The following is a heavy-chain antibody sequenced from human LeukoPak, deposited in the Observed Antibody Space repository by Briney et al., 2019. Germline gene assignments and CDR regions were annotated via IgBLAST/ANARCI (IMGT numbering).Heavy chain of an antibody. CDR1: GGSIRSSPYY. CDR2: IFYSGSA. Sequence: PSETLSPTCTVSGGSIRSSPYYWGWLRQPPGKGLEWIGNIFYSGSAYYNPSLKSRVTISVDTSKNQSSLKLISVTAADTAVYYCATQDRYGSINWFDPWGQGTLVTVSS. V-gene: IGHV4-39*07. CDR3: ATQDRYGSINWFDP. D-gene: IGHD6-13*01. J-gene: IGHJ5*02.